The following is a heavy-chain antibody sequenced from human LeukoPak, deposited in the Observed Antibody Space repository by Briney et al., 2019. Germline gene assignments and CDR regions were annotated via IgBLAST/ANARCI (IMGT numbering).Heavy chain of an antibody. V-gene: IGHV3-74*01. CDR2: INSDGSST. D-gene: IGHD3-10*01. CDR3: ARGSYYFESGS. Sequence: PGGSLRLSCAASGFTFSSHWMHWVRQGPGKGLGWVSRINSDGSSTSYADSVKGRFTISRDNAKNTLYLQVNSLRAEDTAVYYCARGSYYFESGSWGQGTLVTVSS. CDR1: GFTFSSHW. J-gene: IGHJ4*02.